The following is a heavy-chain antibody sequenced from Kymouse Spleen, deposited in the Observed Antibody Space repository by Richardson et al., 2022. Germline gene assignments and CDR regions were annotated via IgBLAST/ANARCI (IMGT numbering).Heavy chain of an antibody. J-gene: IGHJ5*02. CDR1: GFTFSSYG. CDR3: ASYDILTGWDWFDP. V-gene: IGHV3-33*01. D-gene: IGHD3-9*01. Sequence: QVQLVESGGGVVQPGRSLRLSCAASGFTFSSYGMHWVRQAPGKGLEWVAVIWYDGSNKYYADSVKGRFTISRDNSKNTLYLQMNSLRAEDTAVYYCASYDILTGWDWFDPWGQGTLVTVSS. CDR2: IWYDGSNK.